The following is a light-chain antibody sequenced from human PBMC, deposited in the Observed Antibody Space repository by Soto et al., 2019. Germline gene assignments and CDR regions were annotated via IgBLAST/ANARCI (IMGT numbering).Light chain of an antibody. CDR3: SSFTSSSTFYV. J-gene: IGLJ1*01. Sequence: QSALTQPASVSGSPKQSITISCTGTRCDVGGYNFVSWYQQHPGKAPKLIIYEDSNRPSGVSNRFSGSKSGNTASLTISGLQAEDEADYYCSSFTSSSTFYVFGTGTKVTVL. CDR1: RCDVGGYNF. CDR2: EDS. V-gene: IGLV2-14*01.